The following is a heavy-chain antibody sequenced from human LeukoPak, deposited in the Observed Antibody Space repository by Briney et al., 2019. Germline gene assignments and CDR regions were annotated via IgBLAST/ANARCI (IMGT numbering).Heavy chain of an antibody. CDR2: IYYSGNT. CDR1: GGSISSSDYY. Sequence: SETLSLSCTVSGGSISSSDYYWAWIRQPPGRSLEWIGSIYYSGNTHYNPSLKSRVTISVDTSKNQFSLKLSSVTAADTAVYYCARQGLIVMAGEGDFDYWGRGTLVTVSS. V-gene: IGHV4-39*01. J-gene: IGHJ4*02. CDR3: ARQGLIVMAGEGDFDY. D-gene: IGHD5-24*01.